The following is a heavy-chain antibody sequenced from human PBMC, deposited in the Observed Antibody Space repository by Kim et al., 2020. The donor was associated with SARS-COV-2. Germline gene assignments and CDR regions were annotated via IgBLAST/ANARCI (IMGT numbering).Heavy chain of an antibody. D-gene: IGHD5-18*01. CDR1: GGTFSSYA. J-gene: IGHJ3*02. V-gene: IGHV1-69*13. CDR3: ARDPGYRTGAFDI. CDR2: IIPIFGTA. Sequence: SVKVSCKASGGTFSSYAISWVRQAPGQGLEWMGGIIPIFGTANYAQKFQGRVTITADESTSTAYMELSSLRSEDTAVYYCARDPGYRTGAFDIWGQGTMVTVSS.